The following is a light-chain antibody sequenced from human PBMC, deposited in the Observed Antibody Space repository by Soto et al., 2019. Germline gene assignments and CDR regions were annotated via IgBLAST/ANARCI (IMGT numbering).Light chain of an antibody. J-gene: IGKJ1*01. CDR1: QSVSSY. CDR2: GAS. CDR3: QQRSNWPWT. V-gene: IGKV3-11*01. Sequence: IVLTHAPATLSFSPGDMATLSVRASQSVSSYLAWYQQKPGQAPRLLIYGASTRATGIPARFSGSGSGTEFTLTISSLEPEDFAVYYCQQRSNWPWTFGQGTKVDI.